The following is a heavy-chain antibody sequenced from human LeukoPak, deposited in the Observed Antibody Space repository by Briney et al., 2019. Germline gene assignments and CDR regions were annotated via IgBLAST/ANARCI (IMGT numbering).Heavy chain of an antibody. CDR1: GASMTSHY. D-gene: IGHD1/OR15-1a*01. Sequence: SESLSLTCSVSGASMTSHYYTWVRQPPRKGLEWLAYINYSGTTNYNPSLNSRVTISVDTSKNQFSLRLTSVTAADTAVYYCARLLRTTVPGTTNPYRYMDVWGKGTTVTVS. CDR2: INYSGTT. V-gene: IGHV4-59*11. CDR3: ARLLRTTVPGTTNPYRYMDV. J-gene: IGHJ6*03.